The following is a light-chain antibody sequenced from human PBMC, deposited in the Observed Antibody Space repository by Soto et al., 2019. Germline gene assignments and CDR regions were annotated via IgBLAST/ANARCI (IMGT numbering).Light chain of an antibody. CDR3: QRYNNGPPVT. Sequence: DIQMTQSPSSLSASVGDIVTITCRASQDITNYLAWYQQKPGKPPKLLIYAASTLQSGVPSRFSGGGSGTDFTLTINSLQPEDVATYYCQRYNNGPPVTFGPGTKV. J-gene: IGKJ3*01. CDR2: AAS. CDR1: QDITNY. V-gene: IGKV1-27*01.